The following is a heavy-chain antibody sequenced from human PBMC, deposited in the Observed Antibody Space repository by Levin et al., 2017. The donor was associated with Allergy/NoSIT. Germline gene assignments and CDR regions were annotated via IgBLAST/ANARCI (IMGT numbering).Heavy chain of an antibody. V-gene: IGHV2-5*02. CDR3: AHNREGYCSGGSCYTLGHFDY. J-gene: IGHJ4*02. CDR1: GFSLSTSGVG. D-gene: IGHD2-15*01. CDR2: IYWDDDK. Sequence: QTLSLTCTFSGFSLSTSGVGVGWIRQPPGKALEWLALIYWDDDKRYSPSLKSRLTITKDTSKNQVVLTMTNMDPVDTATYYCAHNREGYCSGGSCYTLGHFDYWGQGTLVTVSS.